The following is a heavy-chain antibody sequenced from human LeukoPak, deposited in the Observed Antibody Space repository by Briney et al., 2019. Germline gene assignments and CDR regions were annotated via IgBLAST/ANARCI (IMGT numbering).Heavy chain of an antibody. CDR2: ISSSGSTI. CDR3: ARVPHGLGFALYFDY. J-gene: IGHJ4*02. D-gene: IGHD3-10*01. V-gene: IGHV3-11*04. Sequence: GGSLRLSCAASGFTFSDYYTSWIRQAPGKGLEWVSYISSSGSTIYYADSVKGRFTISRDNAKNSLYLQMNSLRAEDTAVYYCARVPHGLGFALYFDYWGQGTLVTVSS. CDR1: GFTFSDYY.